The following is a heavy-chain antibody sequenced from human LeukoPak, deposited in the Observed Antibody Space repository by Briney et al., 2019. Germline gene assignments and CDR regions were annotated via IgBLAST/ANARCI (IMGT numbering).Heavy chain of an antibody. D-gene: IGHD3-10*01. J-gene: IGHJ4*02. Sequence: SETLSLTCAVYGGSFSGYYWSWIRQPPGKGLEWIGEINHSGSTNYNPSLKSRVTISVDTSKNQFSLKLSSVTAADTAAYYCATAYGSGSYYLFDYWGQGTLVTVSS. V-gene: IGHV4-34*01. CDR1: GGSFSGYY. CDR3: ATAYGSGSYYLFDY. CDR2: INHSGST.